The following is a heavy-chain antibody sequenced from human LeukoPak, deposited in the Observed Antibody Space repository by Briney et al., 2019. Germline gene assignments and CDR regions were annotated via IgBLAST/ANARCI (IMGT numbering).Heavy chain of an antibody. CDR1: GGSISSSSYY. D-gene: IGHD5-12*01. Sequence: SETLSLTCSVSGGSISSSSYYWGWIRQPPGKKLEWIGNIYYSGSTYYNPSLKSRVTISVDTSKNQFSLKLSSVTAADTAVYYCARPQRYSMYTLDYWGQGTLVTVPS. J-gene: IGHJ4*02. CDR3: ARPQRYSMYTLDY. V-gene: IGHV4-39*01. CDR2: IYYSGST.